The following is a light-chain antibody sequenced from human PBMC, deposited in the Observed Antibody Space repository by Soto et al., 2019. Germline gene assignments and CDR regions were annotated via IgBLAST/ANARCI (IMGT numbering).Light chain of an antibody. CDR1: QTISTN. CDR2: GAS. J-gene: IGKJ1*01. CDR3: QDYSDWPTWT. Sequence: EVVMTQSPATLSVSPGERATLSCRASQTISTNLAWYQQKPGQAPRLLIYGASTGAAGIPARFSGSGSGTEFTLIISSLQSEDFAVYYCQDYSDWPTWTFGQGTKVDIK. V-gene: IGKV3-15*01.